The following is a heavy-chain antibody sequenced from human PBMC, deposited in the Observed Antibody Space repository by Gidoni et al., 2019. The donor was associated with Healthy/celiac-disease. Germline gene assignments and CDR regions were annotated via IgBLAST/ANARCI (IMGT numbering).Heavy chain of an antibody. Sequence: QVQLLQSGAEVKKPGASVKVSCKASGYTFTSYGFSWVRQAPGQGLEWMGWISAYNGNTNYAQKLQGRVTMTTDTSTSTAYMELRSLRSDDTAVYYCARVSITIIGVANYYYGMDVWGQGTTVTVSS. CDR2: ISAYNGNT. CDR1: GYTFTSYG. D-gene: IGHD3-3*01. J-gene: IGHJ6*02. V-gene: IGHV1-18*01. CDR3: ARVSITIIGVANYYYGMDV.